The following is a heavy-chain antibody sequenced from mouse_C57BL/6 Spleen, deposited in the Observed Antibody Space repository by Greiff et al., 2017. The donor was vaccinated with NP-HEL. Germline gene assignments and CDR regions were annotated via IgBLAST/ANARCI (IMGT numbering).Heavy chain of an antibody. D-gene: IGHD3-3*01. V-gene: IGHV3-2*02. CDR1: GYSITSGYG. Sequence: EVQLEESGPGLVKPSQSLSLTCTVTGYSITSGYGWNWIRQFPGNKLEWMGYISYSGSTNYNPSLKSRISITRDTSKNQFFRQLNSVTTEDTATYYCARTARIKYWGEGTTLTVAS. CDR3: ARTARIKY. CDR2: ISYSGST. J-gene: IGHJ2*01.